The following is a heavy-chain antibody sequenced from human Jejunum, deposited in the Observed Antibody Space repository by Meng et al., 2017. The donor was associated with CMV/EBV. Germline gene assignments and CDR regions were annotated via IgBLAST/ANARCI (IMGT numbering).Heavy chain of an antibody. J-gene: IGHJ4*02. CDR3: AKVGFGWYSIDY. CDR1: GFTFSIYG. V-gene: IGHV3-30*02. CDR2: IRYDGTVQ. Sequence: QVQLVDSGGGVVPPGGARRLSRSASGFTFSIYGMHWVRQAPGKGLEWVAFIRYDGTVQNYADSVKGRFTISRDNSWNMLSLEMNSLRPEDTAVYYCAKVGFGWYSIDYWGQGTLVTVSS. D-gene: IGHD6-19*01.